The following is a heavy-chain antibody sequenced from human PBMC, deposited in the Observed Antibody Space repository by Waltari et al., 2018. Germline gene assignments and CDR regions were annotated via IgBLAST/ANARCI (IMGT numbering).Heavy chain of an antibody. D-gene: IGHD2-21*02. Sequence: QVQLQESGPSLLKPSVTLSLIFTVCGGSISGFYWSWVRQPPGKGLDWIGYIYYTGSTNFNPSLKSRVTMSVDTSKNQFSLKLSSVTAADTAFYYCARGGGGDWEWFDPWGQGTLVTVSS. CDR2: IYYTGST. CDR3: ARGGGGDWEWFDP. J-gene: IGHJ5*02. CDR1: GGSISGFY. V-gene: IGHV4-59*01.